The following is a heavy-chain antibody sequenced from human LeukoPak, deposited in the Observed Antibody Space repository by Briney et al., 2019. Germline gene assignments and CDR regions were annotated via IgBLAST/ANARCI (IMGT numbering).Heavy chain of an antibody. D-gene: IGHD1-1*01. V-gene: IGHV4-39*01. CDR1: GGSISNSYY. CDR2: IYYSGST. J-gene: IGHJ3*02. Sequence: PSETLSLTCTVSGGSISNSYYWGWIRQPPGKGLEWIGSIYYSGSTYYNPSLKSRVTISVGTSKNQFSLKLSSVTAADTAVYYCARLRYNWTLPGPDAFDIWGQGTKVTVSS. CDR3: ARLRYNWTLPGPDAFDI.